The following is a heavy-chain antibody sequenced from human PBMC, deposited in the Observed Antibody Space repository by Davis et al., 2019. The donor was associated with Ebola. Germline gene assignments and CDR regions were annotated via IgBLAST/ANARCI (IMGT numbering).Heavy chain of an antibody. CDR1: GFTFSSYA. CDR3: AKGLRGGWYQDAFDI. D-gene: IGHD6-19*01. J-gene: IGHJ3*02. V-gene: IGHV3-23*01. Sequence: GESLKISCAASGFTFSSYAMSWVRPAPGKGLEWVSAISGSGGSTYYADSVKGRFTISRDNSKNTLYLQMNSLRAEDTAVYYCAKGLRGGWYQDAFDIWGQGTMVTVSS. CDR2: ISGSGGST.